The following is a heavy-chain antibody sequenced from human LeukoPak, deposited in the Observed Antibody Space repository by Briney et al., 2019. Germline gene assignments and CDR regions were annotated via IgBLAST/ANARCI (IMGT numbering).Heavy chain of an antibody. CDR1: GYTFTNYD. CDR3: ARAAGPNYYDSSGYPSPRYYYYMDV. CDR2: MNPNSGNA. D-gene: IGHD3-22*01. J-gene: IGHJ6*03. Sequence: GASVKVSCKASGYTFTNYDINWVRQATGQGLEWMGWMNPNSGNAGYAQKFQGRVTMTRNTSISTAYMELSSLRSEDTAVYYCARAAGPNYYDSSGYPSPRYYYYMDVWGKGTTVTVSS. V-gene: IGHV1-8*01.